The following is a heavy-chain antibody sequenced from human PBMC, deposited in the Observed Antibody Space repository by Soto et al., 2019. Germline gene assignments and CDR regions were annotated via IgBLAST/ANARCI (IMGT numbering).Heavy chain of an antibody. V-gene: IGHV4-30-2*01. J-gene: IGHJ5*02. CDR1: GGSISSGGYS. CDR2: IYHSGST. D-gene: IGHD4-17*01. Sequence: SETLSLTCAVSGGSISSGGYSWSWIRQPPGKGLEWIGYIYHSGSTYYNPSLKSRVTISVDRSKNQFSLKLSSVTAADTAVYYCARGPFLTTVTTWWFDPWGQGTLVTVSS. CDR3: ARGPFLTTVTTWWFDP.